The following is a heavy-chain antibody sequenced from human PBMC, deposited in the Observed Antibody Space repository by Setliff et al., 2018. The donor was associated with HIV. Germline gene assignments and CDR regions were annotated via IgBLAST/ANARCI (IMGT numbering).Heavy chain of an antibody. CDR2: IYGGGTT. V-gene: IGHV3-66*01. CDR3: ARAPLDYFDY. CDR1: GFTVSSNY. Sequence: PGGSLRLSCAASGFTVSSNYMSWVRQAPGKGLEWASVIYGGGTTHYADSVKGRFTISRDNSKNTVYLQMNSLRAEDTAVYYCARAPLDYFDYWGQGTLVTVSS. J-gene: IGHJ4*02.